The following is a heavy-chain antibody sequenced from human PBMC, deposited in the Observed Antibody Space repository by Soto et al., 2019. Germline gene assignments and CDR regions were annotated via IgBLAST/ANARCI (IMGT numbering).Heavy chain of an antibody. CDR3: ARGGVNIVGATLAEY. Sequence: QVQLQESGPGLVKPSETLSLTCTVSGGSISSYYWSWIRQPPGKGLEWIGYIYYSGSTNYNPSLKSRVTISVDTSKNQFSLMLSSVTAADTAVYYCARGGVNIVGATLAEYWGQGTLVTVSS. CDR1: GGSISSYY. D-gene: IGHD1-26*01. J-gene: IGHJ4*02. V-gene: IGHV4-59*01. CDR2: IYYSGST.